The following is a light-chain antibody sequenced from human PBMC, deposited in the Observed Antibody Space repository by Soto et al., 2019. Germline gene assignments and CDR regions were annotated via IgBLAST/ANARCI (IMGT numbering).Light chain of an antibody. CDR3: QSYDDNNVV. CDR2: EDD. Sequence: NFMLTQPHSMSESPGKTVTISCTRSSGSIASKFVQWYQQRPGSSPTTVIYEDDQRPSGVPDRFSGSIDSSSNSASLIISGLKTEDEADYFCQSYDDNNVVFGGGTKLTVL. J-gene: IGLJ2*01. CDR1: SGSIASKF. V-gene: IGLV6-57*01.